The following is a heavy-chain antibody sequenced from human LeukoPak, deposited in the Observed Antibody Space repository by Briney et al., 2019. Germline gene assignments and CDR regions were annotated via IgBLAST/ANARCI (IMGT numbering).Heavy chain of an antibody. V-gene: IGHV4-34*01. CDR2: INHSGST. CDR1: GGSFSGYY. J-gene: IGHJ4*02. D-gene: IGHD5-18*01. CDR3: ARAPRRGCSFFDY. Sequence: SETLSLTCAVYGGSFSGYYWSWIRQPPGKGLEWIGEINHSGSTNYNPSLKSRVTISVDTSKNQFSLKLSSVTAADTAVYYCARAPRRGCSFFDYWGQGTLVTVSS.